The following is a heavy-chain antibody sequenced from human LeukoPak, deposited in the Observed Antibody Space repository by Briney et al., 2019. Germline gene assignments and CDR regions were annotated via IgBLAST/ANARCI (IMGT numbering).Heavy chain of an antibody. CDR3: ANEIRPNDY. Sequence: GGSLRLSCAASGFTFSSYAMNWVRQAPGKGLEWVSAISISGSKTYYADSVKGRFTISRDNSKNTLYLQMNSLRAEDTAVYYCANEIRPNDYWGQGTQVTVSS. D-gene: IGHD4-17*01. CDR2: ISISGSKT. CDR1: GFTFSSYA. V-gene: IGHV3-23*01. J-gene: IGHJ4*02.